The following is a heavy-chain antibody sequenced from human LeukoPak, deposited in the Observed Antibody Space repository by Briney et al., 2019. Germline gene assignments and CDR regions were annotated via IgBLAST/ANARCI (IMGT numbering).Heavy chain of an antibody. CDR3: ARVGPGFDY. Sequence: SETLSLTCAVYGGSFSGYYWSWIRQPPGKGLEWIGEINHSGSTNYNPSLKSRVTISVDTPKNQFSLKLSSVTAADTAVYYCARVGPGFDYWGQGTLVTVSS. J-gene: IGHJ4*02. V-gene: IGHV4-34*01. CDR2: INHSGST. CDR1: GGSFSGYY.